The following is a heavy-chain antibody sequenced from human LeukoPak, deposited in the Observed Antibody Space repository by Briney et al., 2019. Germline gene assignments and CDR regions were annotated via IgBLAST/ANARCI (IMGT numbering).Heavy chain of an antibody. V-gene: IGHV3-21*06. CDR1: GFTFSSYT. CDR2: ISGSSTYI. J-gene: IGHJ2*01. D-gene: IGHD2-15*01. Sequence: GGSLRLSCAASGFTFSSYTMNWVRQAPGKGLAWVSSISGSSTYIFSADSMKGRFTISRDNAKNSLYLQINSLRAEDTAIYYCARDEVTVASSPSYWFFALWGRGTLVTVSS. CDR3: ARDEVTVASSPSYWFFAL.